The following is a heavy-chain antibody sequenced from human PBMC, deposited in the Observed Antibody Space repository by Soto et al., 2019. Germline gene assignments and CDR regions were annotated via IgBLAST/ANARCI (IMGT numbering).Heavy chain of an antibody. J-gene: IGHJ4*02. Sequence: PSETLSLTGSVCGYLISSGYYWGWVRQTPGKGLEWLGSIDYSVRTYKNPSLKSRVSASVDLSKNQFSLNLRSVTAADTAVYFCARDLSSGHDYYYFDYFGQRTLVVVCS. V-gene: IGHV4-38-2*02. D-gene: IGHD3-22*01. CDR2: IDYSVRT. CDR1: GYLISSGYY. CDR3: ARDLSSGHDYYYFDY.